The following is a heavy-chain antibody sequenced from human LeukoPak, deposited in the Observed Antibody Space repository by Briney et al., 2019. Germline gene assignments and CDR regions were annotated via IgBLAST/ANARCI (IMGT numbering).Heavy chain of an antibody. V-gene: IGHV4-31*03. CDR1: GGSSSSGGYY. CDR2: IYYSGST. D-gene: IGHD3-10*01. Sequence: SQTRSLTCTVSGGSSSSGGYYWSWIRQHPGKGLEWIGYIYYSGSTYYNPSLKSRVTISVDTSKNQFSLKLSSVTAADTAVYYCARDHTSGPASHFDYWGQGTLVTVSS. CDR3: ARDHTSGPASHFDY. J-gene: IGHJ4*02.